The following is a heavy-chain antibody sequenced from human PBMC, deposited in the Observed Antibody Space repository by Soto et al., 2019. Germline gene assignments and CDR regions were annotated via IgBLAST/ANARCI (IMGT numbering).Heavy chain of an antibody. D-gene: IGHD1-26*01. Sequence: QPGGSLRLSCAASGFTFSSYGMHWVRQAPGKGLEWVAVISYDGSNKYYADSVKGRFTISRDNSKNTLYLQMNSLRAEDTAVYYCAKDLGRRSTAHGYYYYYGMDVWGQGTTVTVSS. CDR2: ISYDGSNK. CDR1: GFTFSSYG. J-gene: IGHJ6*02. V-gene: IGHV3-30*18. CDR3: AKDLGRRSTAHGYYYYYGMDV.